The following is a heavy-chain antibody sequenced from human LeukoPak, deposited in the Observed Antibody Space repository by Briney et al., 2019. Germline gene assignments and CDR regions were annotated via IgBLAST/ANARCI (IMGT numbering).Heavy chain of an antibody. D-gene: IGHD6-13*01. Sequence: SETLSLTCTISGGSISSYYWSWIRQPPGKGLEWIGYIYYSGSTNYNPSLKSRVTISVDTSKNQFSLKLSSVTAADTAVYYCARHHIAAAGRPAEYFQHWGQGTLVTVSS. CDR3: ARHHIAAAGRPAEYFQH. V-gene: IGHV4-59*08. CDR1: GGSISSYY. CDR2: IYYSGST. J-gene: IGHJ1*01.